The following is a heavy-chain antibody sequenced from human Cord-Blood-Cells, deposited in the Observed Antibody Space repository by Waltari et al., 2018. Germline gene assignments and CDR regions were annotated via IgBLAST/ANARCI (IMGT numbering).Heavy chain of an antibody. CDR2: ISYDGGNK. CDR1: GFTFSSYA. Sequence: QVQLVESGGGVVQPGRSLRLSCAASGFTFSSYAMHWVRQAPGKGLEWVAVISYDGGNKYYADSVKGRFTISRDNSKNTLYLQMNSLRAEDTAVYYCARDLFGDLWGRGTLVTVSS. V-gene: IGHV3-30-3*01. J-gene: IGHJ2*01. D-gene: IGHD3-3*01. CDR3: ARDLFGDL.